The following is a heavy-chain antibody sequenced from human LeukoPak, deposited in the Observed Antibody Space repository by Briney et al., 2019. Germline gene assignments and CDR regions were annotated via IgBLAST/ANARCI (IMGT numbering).Heavy chain of an antibody. J-gene: IGHJ5*01. CDR2: INPNSGGT. CDR1: GYTFTGYY. D-gene: IGHD3-10*01. CDR3: ARDRTVRGIINEAINWFDP. Sequence: ASVKVSCKASGYTFTGYYMHWVRQAPGQGLEWMGWINPNSGGTNYAQQFQGRVSMTSDTSTRTAYMELTRLRSDDTAVYYCARDRTVRGIINEAINWFDPWGQGTLVTVSS. V-gene: IGHV1-2*02.